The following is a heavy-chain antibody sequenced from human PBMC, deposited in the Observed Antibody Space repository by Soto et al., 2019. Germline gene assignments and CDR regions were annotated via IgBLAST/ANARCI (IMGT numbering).Heavy chain of an antibody. CDR1: GGSISSYY. V-gene: IGHV4-59*01. D-gene: IGHD1-26*01. J-gene: IGHJ3*02. Sequence: PSETLSLTCTVSGGSISSYYLSWIRQPPGKGLEWIGYIYYSGSTNYNPSLKSRVTISVDTSKNQFSLKLSSVTAADTAVYYCAREFGGSFDIWGQGTMVTVSS. CDR2: IYYSGST. CDR3: AREFGGSFDI.